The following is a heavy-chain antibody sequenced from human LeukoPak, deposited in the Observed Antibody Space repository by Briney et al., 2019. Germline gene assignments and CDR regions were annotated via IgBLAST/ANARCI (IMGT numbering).Heavy chain of an antibody. J-gene: IGHJ5*02. CDR2: IYYSGST. CDR1: GGSISSSSYY. CDR3: ARSAPCDGSTSCYKRNRPFDP. D-gene: IGHD2-2*02. Sequence: SETLSLTCTVSGGSISSSSYYWGWIRQPPGKGLEWIGSIYYSGSTYYNPSLKSRVTISVDTSKNQFSLKLSSVTAADTAVYYCARSAPCDGSTSCYKRNRPFDPWGQGTLVTVSS. V-gene: IGHV4-39*07.